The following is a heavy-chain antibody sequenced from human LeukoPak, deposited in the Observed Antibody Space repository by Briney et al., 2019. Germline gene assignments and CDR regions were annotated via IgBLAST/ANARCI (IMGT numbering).Heavy chain of an antibody. CDR1: GGSFSGYY. CDR2: INHSGST. J-gene: IGHJ4*02. CDR3: ARGGPLDY. V-gene: IGHV4-34*01. Sequence: SETLSLTCAVYGGSFSGYYWSWIRQPPGKGLEWIGEINHSGSTNYNLSLKSRVTISVDTSKNQFSLKLSSVTAADTAVYYCARGGPLDYWGQGTLVTVSS.